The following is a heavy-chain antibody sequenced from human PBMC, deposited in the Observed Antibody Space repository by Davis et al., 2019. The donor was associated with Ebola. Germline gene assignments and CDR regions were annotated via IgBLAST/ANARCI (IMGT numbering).Heavy chain of an antibody. J-gene: IGHJ3*02. V-gene: IGHV3-23*01. Sequence: GESLKIPCAASGFVFRNYVMSWVRQAPGTGLEWVSTLGTSADTYYADSVKGRFTISRDNSKNTLYLQMNGLRVEDTAIYYCAKDTSNIWFDMWGQGTNVTVSS. D-gene: IGHD2-2*01. CDR2: LGTSADT. CDR1: GFVFRNYV. CDR3: AKDTSNIWFDM.